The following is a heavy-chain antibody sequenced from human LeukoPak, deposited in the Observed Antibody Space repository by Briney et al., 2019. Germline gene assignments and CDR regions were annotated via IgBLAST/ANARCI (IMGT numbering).Heavy chain of an antibody. CDR2: ISYDGSNK. D-gene: IGHD3-22*01. J-gene: IGHJ4*02. V-gene: IGHV3-30*18. Sequence: SGGSLRLSCAASGFTFSSYGMHWVRQAPGKGLEWVAVISYDGSNKYYADSVKGRFTISRDNSKNTLYLQMNSLRAEDTAVYYCAKDWGSSGYYYAAGLDYWGQGTLVTVSS. CDR3: AKDWGSSGYYYAAGLDY. CDR1: GFTFSSYG.